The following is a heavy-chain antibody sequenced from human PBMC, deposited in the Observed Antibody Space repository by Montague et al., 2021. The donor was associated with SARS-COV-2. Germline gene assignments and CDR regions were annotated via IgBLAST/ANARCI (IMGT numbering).Heavy chain of an antibody. CDR3: ARGAKYYGFYHPFED. J-gene: IGHJ4*02. V-gene: IGHV4-61*02. D-gene: IGHD3-16*01. Sequence: TLSLTCTVSDGSINTDTYFWSWIRQPAGKGLDWIGRIWTSGTTKYNPTLKSRVTMSMDKSKKQFSLNVTSVTAADPAVYYCARGAKYYGFYHPFEDWGQGALVTVSS. CDR2: IWTSGTT. CDR1: DGSINTDTYF.